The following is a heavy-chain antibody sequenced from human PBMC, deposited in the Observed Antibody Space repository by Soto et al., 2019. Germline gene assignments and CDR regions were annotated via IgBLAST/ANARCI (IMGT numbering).Heavy chain of an antibody. CDR3: VRELERGFDY. D-gene: IGHD1-1*01. J-gene: IGHJ4*02. V-gene: IGHV3-11*05. Sequence: GSLRLSCAASGFTFSDYYMSWIRQAPGKGLEWVSYISSSSSYTNYADSVKGRFTISRDNAKNSLYLQMNSLRAEDTAGYYCVRELERGFDYWGQGTLVTVSS. CDR1: GFTFSDYY. CDR2: ISSSSSYT.